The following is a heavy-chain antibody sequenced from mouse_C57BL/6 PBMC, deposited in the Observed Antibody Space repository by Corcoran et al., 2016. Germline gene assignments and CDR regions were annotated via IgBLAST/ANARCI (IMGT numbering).Heavy chain of an antibody. CDR1: GYAFSSYW. Sequence: QVQLQQSGAELVKPGASVKISCKASGYAFSSYWMNWVKQRPGKGLEWIGQIYPGDGDTNYNGKFKGKGTLTADNSSSTAYMQLSSLTSEDSAVYFCAGEVYDGYLDNWGQGTTLTVSS. D-gene: IGHD2-3*01. V-gene: IGHV1-80*01. CDR3: AGEVYDGYLDN. CDR2: IYPGDGDT. J-gene: IGHJ2*01.